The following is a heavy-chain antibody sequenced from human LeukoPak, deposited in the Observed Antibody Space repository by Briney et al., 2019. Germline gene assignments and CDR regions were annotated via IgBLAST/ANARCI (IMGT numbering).Heavy chain of an antibody. CDR1: GYTFTSYG. D-gene: IGHD4-11*01. CDR3: ARDPPHDYSNYPVDYYYYMDV. Sequence: ASVKVSCKASGYTFTSYGISWVRQAPGRGLEWMGWISAYNGNTNYAQKLQGRVTMTADTSTSTAYMELRSLRSDDTAVYYCARDPPHDYSNYPVDYYYYMDVWGKGTTVTVSS. V-gene: IGHV1-18*01. J-gene: IGHJ6*03. CDR2: ISAYNGNT.